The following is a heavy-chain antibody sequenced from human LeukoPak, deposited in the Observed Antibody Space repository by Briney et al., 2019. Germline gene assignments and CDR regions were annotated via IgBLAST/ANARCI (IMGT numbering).Heavy chain of an antibody. D-gene: IGHD6-13*01. V-gene: IGHV3-30*19. J-gene: IGHJ4*02. CDR3: ARLPVPGIAAAGSLPSFDY. CDR2: ISYDGSNK. CDR1: GFTFSSYG. Sequence: GGSLSLSCVASGFTFSSYGMHWVRQAPGKGLEWVAVISYDGSNKYYADSVKGRFTISRDNSKNTLYLQMNSLRAEDTAVYYCARLPVPGIAAAGSLPSFDYWGQGTLVTVSS.